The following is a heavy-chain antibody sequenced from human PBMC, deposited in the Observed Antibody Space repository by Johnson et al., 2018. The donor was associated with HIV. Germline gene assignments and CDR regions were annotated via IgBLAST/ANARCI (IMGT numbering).Heavy chain of an antibody. CDR3: ARDGNDGSPGNYAFDI. J-gene: IGHJ3*02. V-gene: IGHV3-30*14. CDR1: GFSFSNYA. CDR2: ISYDGSNK. D-gene: IGHD1-14*01. Sequence: QMLLVESGGGVVLPERSLRLSCAASGFSFSNYAIHWVRQAPGKGLECVAAISYDGSNKFYADSVKGRFTISRDNSKNMLYLQMNSLRPEDTALYYCARDGNDGSPGNYAFDIWGQGTMVTVSS.